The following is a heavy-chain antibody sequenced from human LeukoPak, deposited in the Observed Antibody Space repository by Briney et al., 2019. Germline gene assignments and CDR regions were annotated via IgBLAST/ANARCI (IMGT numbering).Heavy chain of an antibody. CDR1: GGSISGYH. CDR3: ARVPRSYYYYYYMDV. Sequence: SETLSLTCNVSGGSISGYHWSWIRQPPGKGLEWLGYIYYSGSSNYNPSLKSRVTISADTSKNQFSLKLSSVTAADTAVYYCARVPRSYYYYYYMDVWGKGATVTVSS. J-gene: IGHJ6*03. V-gene: IGHV4-59*01. CDR2: IYYSGSS.